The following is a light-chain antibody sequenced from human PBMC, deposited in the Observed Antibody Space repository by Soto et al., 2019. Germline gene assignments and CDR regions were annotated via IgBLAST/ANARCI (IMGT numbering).Light chain of an antibody. J-gene: IGKJ5*01. V-gene: IGKV1-5*03. Sequence: DIQMTQSPSTLSGYVGDRVTITCRASQTISSWLAWYQQKPGKAPKLLIYKASTLKSGVPSRFSGSGSGTEFTLTIDSLQPEDFATYYCQQSYTTPRITFGQGTLLEIK. CDR3: QQSYTTPRIT. CDR1: QTISSW. CDR2: KAS.